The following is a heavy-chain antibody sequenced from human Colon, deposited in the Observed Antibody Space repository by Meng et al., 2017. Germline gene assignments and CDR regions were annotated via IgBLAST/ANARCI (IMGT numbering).Heavy chain of an antibody. CDR2: FIPILNRA. CDR3: ASTTLTTGGLDN. Sequence: HAQQVQPGAEERTAGSSVTGSCKAACATCSNNYTHWVRQAPGQGLEWMGRFIPILNRADSAQKFHGRVTFSVDTSTHTAYMELGGLTSEDTAFYYCASTTLTTGGLDNWGQGTLVTVSS. V-gene: IGHV1-69*09. D-gene: IGHD4-11*01. J-gene: IGHJ4*02. CDR1: CATCSNNY.